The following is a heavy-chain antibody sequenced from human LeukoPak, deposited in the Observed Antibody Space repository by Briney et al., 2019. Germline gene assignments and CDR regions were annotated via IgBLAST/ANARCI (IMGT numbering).Heavy chain of an antibody. J-gene: IGHJ6*02. D-gene: IGHD3-16*01. CDR1: GYTFTSYA. CDR3: ARVPGGTSPTYYYGMDV. CDR2: INTNTGNP. V-gene: IGHV7-4-1*01. Sequence: ASVKVSCKASGYTFTSYAMNWVRQAPGQGLEWMGWINTNTGNPTYAQGFTGRFVFSLDTSVSTAYLQIGSLKAEDTAVYYCARVPGGTSPTYYYGMDVWGQGTTVTVSS.